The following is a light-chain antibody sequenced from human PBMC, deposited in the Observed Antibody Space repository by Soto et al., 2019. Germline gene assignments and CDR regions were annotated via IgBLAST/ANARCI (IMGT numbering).Light chain of an antibody. J-gene: IGKJ4*01. CDR2: DAT. Sequence: EIVLTQSPATLSLSPGERATLSCRASQSVSSYLAWYQQKPGQAPRLLIYDATTRATGIPARFGGSGSGTDFTLTIGSLEPEDFAVYYCRQRSDWPLTFGGGTKVEIK. V-gene: IGKV3-11*01. CDR3: RQRSDWPLT. CDR1: QSVSSY.